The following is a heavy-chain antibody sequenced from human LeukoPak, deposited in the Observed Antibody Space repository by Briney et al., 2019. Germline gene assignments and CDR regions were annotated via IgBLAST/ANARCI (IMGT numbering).Heavy chain of an antibody. V-gene: IGHV4-4*02. CDR3: AREMRYYYYYMDV. CDR1: GFTFSSYAM. J-gene: IGHJ6*03. Sequence: PGGSLRLSCAASGFTFSSYAMGWVRQAPGKGLEWIGEIYHSGSTNYNPPLKSRVTISVDKSKNQFSLKLSSVTAADTAVYYCAREMRYYYYYMDVWGKGTTVTVSS. CDR2: IYHSGST.